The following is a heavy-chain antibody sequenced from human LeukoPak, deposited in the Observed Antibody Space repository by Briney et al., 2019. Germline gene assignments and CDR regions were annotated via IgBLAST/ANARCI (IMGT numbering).Heavy chain of an antibody. V-gene: IGHV3-23*01. J-gene: IGHJ4*02. CDR1: GFTVSSNY. CDR3: AKDYARRIVVVPAAWGY. D-gene: IGHD2-2*01. CDR2: ISGSGGST. Sequence: GGSLRLSCAASGFTVSSNYMSWVRQAPGKGLEWVSAISGSGGSTYYADSVKGRFTISRDNSKNTLYLQMNSLRAEDTAVYYCAKDYARRIVVVPAAWGYWGQGTLVTVSS.